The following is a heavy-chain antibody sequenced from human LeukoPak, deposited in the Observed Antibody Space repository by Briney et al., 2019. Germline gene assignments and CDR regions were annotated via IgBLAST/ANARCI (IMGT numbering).Heavy chain of an antibody. D-gene: IGHD1-26*01. CDR3: ARDKIVGATYFDY. CDR2: ISSSSSYI. CDR1: GFTFSSYE. V-gene: IGHV3-21*01. J-gene: IGHJ4*02. Sequence: GGSLRLSCAASGFTFSSYEMNWVRQAPGKGLEWVSSISSSSSYIYYADSVKGRFTISRDNAKKSLYLQMNSLRAEDTAVYYCARDKIVGATYFDYWGQGTLVTVSS.